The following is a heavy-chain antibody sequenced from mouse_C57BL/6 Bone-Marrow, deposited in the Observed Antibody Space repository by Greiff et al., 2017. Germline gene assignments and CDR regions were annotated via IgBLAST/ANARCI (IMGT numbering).Heavy chain of an antibody. CDR2: IDHEDGET. CDR3: ARANYYGSSYWFSY. Sequence: EVQLQQSGAELVKPGASVKLSCTASGFNIKDYYMHWVKQRTEQGLEWIGRIDHEDGETKYAPKFPGKATIPEHTSSNTAYLQLSSLTSEDTAVYYCARANYYGSSYWFSYWGQGTLVTVSA. V-gene: IGHV14-2*01. J-gene: IGHJ3*01. CDR1: GFNIKDYY. D-gene: IGHD1-1*01.